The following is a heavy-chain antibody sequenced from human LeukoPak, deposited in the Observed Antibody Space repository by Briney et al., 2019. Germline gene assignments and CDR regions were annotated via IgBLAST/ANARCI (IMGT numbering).Heavy chain of an antibody. CDR3: ARPVATPRGLLDN. Sequence: SETLSLTCTVSGGSISSSNYYWGWIRQPPGKGLEWIGSISYSGSTYYNPSLKSRVTISLDTSKNQFSLKLSSVTAADTAVYYCARPVATPRGLLDNWGQGTLVTVSS. V-gene: IGHV4-39*01. CDR1: GGSISSSNYY. J-gene: IGHJ4*02. CDR2: ISYSGST. D-gene: IGHD5-12*01.